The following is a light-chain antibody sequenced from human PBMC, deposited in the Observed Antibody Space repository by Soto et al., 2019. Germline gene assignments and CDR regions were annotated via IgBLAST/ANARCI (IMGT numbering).Light chain of an antibody. J-gene: IGKJ4*01. CDR3: LQSLHFPLT. CDR1: QTLLHSNGKSY. CDR2: EVS. Sequence: EIVMTQTPLSLSVTPGQSASISCRSSQTLLHSNGKSYLYWYLQKAGQAPQLLIYEVSKRFSGVPDRFSGSGAGTDITLKISRVEAEDVGVYYCLQSLHFPLTFGGGTKVEIK. V-gene: IGKV2D-29*01.